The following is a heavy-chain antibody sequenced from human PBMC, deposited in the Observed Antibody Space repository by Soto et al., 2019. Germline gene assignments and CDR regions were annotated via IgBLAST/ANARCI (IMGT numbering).Heavy chain of an antibody. CDR3: ARDGTERSFDY. CDR2: IIPILGIA. Sequence: PGKVSFQGSGGTLSSYTISRGRQAPGQGLEWMGRIIPILGIANYAQKFQGRVTITADKSTSTAYMELSSLRSEDTAVYYCARDGTERSFDYWGQGTLVTVSS. CDR1: GGTLSSYT. D-gene: IGHD1-26*01. V-gene: IGHV1-69*04. J-gene: IGHJ4*02.